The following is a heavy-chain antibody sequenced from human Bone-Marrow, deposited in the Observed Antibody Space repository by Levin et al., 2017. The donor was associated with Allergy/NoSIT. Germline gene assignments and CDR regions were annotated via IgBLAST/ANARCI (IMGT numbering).Heavy chain of an antibody. D-gene: IGHD1-1*01. CDR3: AKGSDWKLGLDP. Sequence: PGGSLRLSCAASGFIFGDYAMHWVRQAPGTGLEWVAGISHDGSNKYYGDSVKGRFTISRDNSKNTLDLQMNSLRVEDTAMYYCAKGSDWKLGLDPWGQGSMVTVSS. CDR1: GFIFGDYA. J-gene: IGHJ5*02. CDR2: ISHDGSNK. V-gene: IGHV3-30*18.